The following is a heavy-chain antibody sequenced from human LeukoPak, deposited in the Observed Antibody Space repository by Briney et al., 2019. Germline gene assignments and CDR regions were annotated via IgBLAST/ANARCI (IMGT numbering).Heavy chain of an antibody. CDR3: AELGITMIGGV. CDR1: GFTFSDYS. D-gene: IGHD3-10*02. V-gene: IGHV3-48*04. J-gene: IGHJ6*04. CDR2: ISSSGSTI. Sequence: PSGGSLRLSCAASGFTFSDYSMNWVRQAPGKGLEWVSYISSSGSTIYYADSVKGRFTISRDNAKNSLYLQMNSLRAEDTAVYYCAELGITMIGGVWGKGTTVTISS.